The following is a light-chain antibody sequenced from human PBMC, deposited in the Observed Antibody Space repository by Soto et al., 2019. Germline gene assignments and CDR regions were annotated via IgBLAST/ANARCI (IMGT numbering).Light chain of an antibody. V-gene: IGLV1-47*01. CDR1: NSNIGRNS. CDR2: SNN. CDR3: AAWDDRVWV. J-gene: IGLJ3*02. Sequence: QSVLTQPPSASGTPGQTVTISCSGSNSNIGRNSVYWYQQFPGVAPKLLIYSNNLRPSGVPDRISASKSGTSASLAISGIRSEDEADYFCAAWDDRVWVFGGGTKLTVL.